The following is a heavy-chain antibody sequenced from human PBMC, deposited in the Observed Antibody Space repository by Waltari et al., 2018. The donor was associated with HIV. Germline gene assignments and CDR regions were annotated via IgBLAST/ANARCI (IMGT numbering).Heavy chain of an antibody. Sequence: EVQLVESGGGLVQPGGPLRLSCAASGLPFSSYSMNWVRQAPGKGLEWVSYISSSGSTIYYADSVRGRFTISRDNAKNSLYLQLNSLRAEDTAVYYCARDYSGTYADFDYWGQGTLVTVSS. J-gene: IGHJ4*02. V-gene: IGHV3-48*01. CDR3: ARDYSGTYADFDY. D-gene: IGHD1-26*01. CDR2: ISSSGSTI. CDR1: GLPFSSYS.